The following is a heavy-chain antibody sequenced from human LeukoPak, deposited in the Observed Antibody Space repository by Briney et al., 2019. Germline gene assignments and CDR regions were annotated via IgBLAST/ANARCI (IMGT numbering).Heavy chain of an antibody. J-gene: IGHJ4*02. CDR3: ARDPPLYSSSWYLGFDY. CDR2: IYYSGST. V-gene: IGHV4-59*12. D-gene: IGHD6-13*01. CDR1: GGSISSYY. Sequence: SETLSLTCTVSGGSISSYYWSWIRQPPGKGLEWIGYIYYSGSTNYTPSLKSRVTISVDTSKNQFSLKLSSVTAADTAVYYCARDPPLYSSSWYLGFDYWGQGTLVTVSS.